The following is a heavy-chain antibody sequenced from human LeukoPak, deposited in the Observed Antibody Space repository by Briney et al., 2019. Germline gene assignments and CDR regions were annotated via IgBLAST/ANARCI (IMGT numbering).Heavy chain of an antibody. D-gene: IGHD5-18*01. V-gene: IGHV4-59*10. CDR1: GGPFSGYY. Sequence: PSETLSLTCAVYGGPFSGYYWSWIRQPPGKGLEWIGRIYTSGSTNYNPSLKSRVTMSVDTSKNQFSLKLSSVTAADTAVYYCARGGYSYADYWGQGTLVTVSS. CDR3: ARGGYSYADY. J-gene: IGHJ4*02. CDR2: IYTSGST.